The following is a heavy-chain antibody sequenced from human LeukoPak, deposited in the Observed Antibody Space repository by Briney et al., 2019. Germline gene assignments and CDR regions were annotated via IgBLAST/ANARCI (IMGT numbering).Heavy chain of an antibody. CDR3: ARASSSWYYFDY. J-gene: IGHJ4*02. CDR2: ISTSSSYI. Sequence: GGSLRLSCAASGFKFSSNSMNWVRQAPGKGLEWVSFISTSSSYIYYADSVKGRFTISRDNAKNSLYLQMNSLRAEDTAVYYCARASSSWYYFDYWGQGTLVTVSS. V-gene: IGHV3-21*01. CDR1: GFKFSSNS. D-gene: IGHD6-13*01.